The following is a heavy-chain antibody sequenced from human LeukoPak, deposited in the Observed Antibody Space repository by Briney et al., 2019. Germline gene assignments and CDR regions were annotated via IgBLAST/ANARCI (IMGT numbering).Heavy chain of an antibody. J-gene: IGHJ4*02. CDR2: ISGGGDSI. V-gene: IGHV3-23*01. CDR1: GFTFSNYA. CDR3: AKDFYYDSSGYSSDY. Sequence: GASLRLSCAASGFTFSNYAMSWVRQAPGRGLEWVSTISGGGDSIYYADSVKGRFTISRDNSKNTLYLQMKSLRVEDTAVYYCAKDFYYDSSGYSSDYWGQGTLVTVSS. D-gene: IGHD3-22*01.